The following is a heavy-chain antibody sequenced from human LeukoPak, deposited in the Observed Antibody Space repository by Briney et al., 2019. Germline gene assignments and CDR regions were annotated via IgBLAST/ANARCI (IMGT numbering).Heavy chain of an antibody. D-gene: IGHD5-18*01. Sequence: GGSLRLSCAASGFTFSNYGMHWVRQAPGKGLEWVAVISYDGSNKYYADSVKGRLTISRDNSKNTLYLQMNSLRAEDTAVYYCAKGLNGYNYGYGVDVWGQGTTVTVSS. CDR3: AKGLNGYNYGYGVDV. V-gene: IGHV3-30*18. CDR2: ISYDGSNK. CDR1: GFTFSNYG. J-gene: IGHJ6*02.